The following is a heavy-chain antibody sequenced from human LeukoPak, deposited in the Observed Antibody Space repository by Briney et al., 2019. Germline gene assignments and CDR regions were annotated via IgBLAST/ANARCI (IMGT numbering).Heavy chain of an antibody. V-gene: IGHV3-23*01. Sequence: GGSLRLSCVASGFTFSPYAMSWVRQAPGKGLEWVSTISGRGDRTYYADSVKGRFTVSRDNSKSTVYLQMNNLRAEDTAVYSCAKGCGYNCYPPTYWGQGTLVTVSS. J-gene: IGHJ1*01. CDR2: ISGRGDRT. CDR3: AKGCGYNCYPPTY. D-gene: IGHD3-22*01. CDR1: GFTFSPYA.